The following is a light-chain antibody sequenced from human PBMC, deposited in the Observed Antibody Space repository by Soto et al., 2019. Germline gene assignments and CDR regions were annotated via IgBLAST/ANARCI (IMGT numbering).Light chain of an antibody. CDR1: SSDVGGYNY. J-gene: IGLJ1*01. V-gene: IGLV2-14*01. Sequence: QSALTQPASVSGSPGQSITISCTGTSSDVGGYNYVSWYQQHPGKAPKLMIYEVTNRPSGVSNRFSGSKSGNTASLTISGLQADDEADYYCSSYTSSITYVFGTGTKVTGL. CDR2: EVT. CDR3: SSYTSSITYV.